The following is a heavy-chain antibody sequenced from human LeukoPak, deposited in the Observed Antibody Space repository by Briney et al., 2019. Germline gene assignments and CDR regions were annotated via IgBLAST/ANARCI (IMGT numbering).Heavy chain of an antibody. CDR3: ARDLGYCSSTSCHSFDP. CDR2: IYTSGST. Sequence: ASETLSLTCTVSGGSISSSSYYWGWIRQPPGKGLEWIGRIYTSGSTNFHPSLKSRVTMSLDPSKTPFSLRLSSVTAPDTAVDYCARDLGYCSSTSCHSFDPWGQGTLVTVSS. J-gene: IGHJ5*02. D-gene: IGHD2-2*01. V-gene: IGHV4-39*07. CDR1: GGSISSSSYY.